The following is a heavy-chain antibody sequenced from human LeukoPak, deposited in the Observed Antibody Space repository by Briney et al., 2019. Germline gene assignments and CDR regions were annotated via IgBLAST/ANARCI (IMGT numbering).Heavy chain of an antibody. Sequence: SETLSLTCTVSGGSISNYYWNWIRQPPGKGLEWIGYIYYSGTTNYNPSLKSRVSMSVDTSKNQFSLKLSSVTAADTAVYYCARDGEWLLFDYWGQGTLVTVSS. J-gene: IGHJ4*02. CDR2: IYYSGTT. D-gene: IGHD3-3*01. CDR1: GGSISNYY. V-gene: IGHV4-59*12. CDR3: ARDGEWLLFDY.